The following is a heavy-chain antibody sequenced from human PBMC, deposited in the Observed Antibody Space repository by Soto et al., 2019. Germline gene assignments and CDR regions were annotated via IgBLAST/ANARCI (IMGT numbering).Heavy chain of an antibody. J-gene: IGHJ4*02. V-gene: IGHV3-23*01. Sequence: RLSCAAPGFTFKESAMNWVRQAPGKGLEWVASISDTGASTWYAESVRGRLSISRDNSKNTLYLQMNILRGEYTAVYYCAKGRGSGCAGYFDVWGQGTLVTVSS. CDR3: AKGRGSGCAGYFDV. D-gene: IGHD6-19*01. CDR2: ISDTGAST. CDR1: GFTFKESA.